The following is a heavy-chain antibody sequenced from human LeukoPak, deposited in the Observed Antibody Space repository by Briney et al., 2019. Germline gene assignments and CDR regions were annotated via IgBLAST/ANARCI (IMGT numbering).Heavy chain of an antibody. J-gene: IGHJ5*02. V-gene: IGHV1-69*01. Sequence: ASVKVSCKASGGTFSSYAISWVRQAPGQGLEWMGGIIPIFGTANYAQKFQGRVTITADESTSTAYMELSSLRSEDTAVYYCARRPLYYYDSSGMRTGIPFDPWGQGTLVTVSS. CDR3: ARRPLYYYDSSGMRTGIPFDP. CDR2: IIPIFGTA. D-gene: IGHD3-22*01. CDR1: GGTFSSYA.